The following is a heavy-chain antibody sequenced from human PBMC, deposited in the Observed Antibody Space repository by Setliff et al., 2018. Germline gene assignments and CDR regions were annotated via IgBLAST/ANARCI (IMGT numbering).Heavy chain of an antibody. J-gene: IGHJ4*02. Sequence: GASVKVSCKASGYTFTGHYIHWVRQAPGQGLEWMGWISGYDDNTNYAQHLQGRVTMTIDTPTSTAYMELRSLRSDDTAVYYCARGPPDFVVVPAAAKFDYWGQGTLVTVSS. CDR3: ARGPPDFVVVPAAAKFDY. V-gene: IGHV1-18*04. D-gene: IGHD2-2*01. CDR2: ISGYDDNT. CDR1: GYTFTGHY.